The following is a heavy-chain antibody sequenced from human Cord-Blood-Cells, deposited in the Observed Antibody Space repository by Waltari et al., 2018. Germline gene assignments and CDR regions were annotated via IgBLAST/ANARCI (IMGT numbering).Heavy chain of an antibody. CDR2: INHSGST. Sequence: QVQLQQWGAGLLKPSEPLSLTCAAYGGFFSGYYWSWIRQPPGKGLEWIGEINHSGSTNYNPSLKSRVTISVDTSKNQFSLKLSSVTAADTAVYYCAGAVVVLNYWGQGTLVTVSS. V-gene: IGHV4-34*01. CDR3: AGAVVVLNY. J-gene: IGHJ4*02. CDR1: GGFFSGYY. D-gene: IGHD2-15*01.